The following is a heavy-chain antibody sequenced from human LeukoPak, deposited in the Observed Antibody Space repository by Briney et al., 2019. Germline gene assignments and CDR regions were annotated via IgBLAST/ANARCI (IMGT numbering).Heavy chain of an antibody. CDR2: IYYTGNT. CDR1: GGSISTGDYY. Sequence: PSETLSLTCTVSGGSISTGDYYWSWIRQPPGKGLEWIGYIYYTGNTYYNPSLKSRVTISVDTSKNQFSLKLSSVTAADTAVYYCARGDFAYYFDYWGQGTLVTVSS. CDR3: ARGDFAYYFDY. J-gene: IGHJ4*02. V-gene: IGHV4-30-4*01.